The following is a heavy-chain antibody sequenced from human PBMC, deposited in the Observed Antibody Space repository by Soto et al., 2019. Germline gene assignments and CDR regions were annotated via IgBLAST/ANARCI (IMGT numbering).Heavy chain of an antibody. Sequence: GESLKISCEGSGYRFTSYWISWVRQMPGKGLEWMGRIDPSDSYINYSPSFQGLVTISADKSLSTAYLHWSSLKASDTAMYYCARLRGDVSDIWGQGTMVTVSS. V-gene: IGHV5-10-1*01. CDR3: ARLRGDVSDI. D-gene: IGHD4-17*01. CDR1: GYRFTSYW. J-gene: IGHJ3*02. CDR2: IDPSDSYI.